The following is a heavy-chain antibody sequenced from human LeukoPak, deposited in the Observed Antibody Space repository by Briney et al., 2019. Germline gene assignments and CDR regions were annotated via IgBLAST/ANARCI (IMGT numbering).Heavy chain of an antibody. CDR2: A. V-gene: IGHV1-69*02. J-gene: IGHJ6*02. D-gene: IGHD3-9*01. Sequence: ANYAQKFQGRVTITADKSTSTAYMELSSLRSEDTAVYYCARPTETYYDILTGDSYGMDVWGQGTTVTVSS. CDR3: ARPTETYYDILTGDSYGMDV.